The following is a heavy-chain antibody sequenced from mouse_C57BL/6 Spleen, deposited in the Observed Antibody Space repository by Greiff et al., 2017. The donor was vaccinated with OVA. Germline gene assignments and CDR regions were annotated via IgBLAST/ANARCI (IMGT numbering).Heavy chain of an antibody. V-gene: IGHV1-61*01. CDR2: IYPSDSET. CDR3: ARDYYGSSYEAY. Sequence: QVQLQQPGAELVRPGSSVKLSCKASGYTFTSYWMDWVKQRPGQGLEWIGNIYPSDSETYYNQKFKDKATLTVDKSSSTAYMQLSSLTSEDSAVYYCARDYYGSSYEAYWGQGTLVTVSA. CDR1: GYTFTSYW. D-gene: IGHD1-1*01. J-gene: IGHJ3*01.